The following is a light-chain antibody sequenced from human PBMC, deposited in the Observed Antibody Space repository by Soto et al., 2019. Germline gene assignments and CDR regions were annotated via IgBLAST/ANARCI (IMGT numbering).Light chain of an antibody. V-gene: IGLV2-23*02. CDR1: SSDVGSYNL. CDR3: CSYAGSRTHVL. J-gene: IGLJ2*01. CDR2: EVG. Sequence: QAALTQPASVSGSPGQSITISCIGTSSDVGSYNLVSWYQQHPGKAPKVLIYEVGERPSGVSNRFSGSKSRNTASLTISGLHAEDEAEYYCCSYAGSRTHVLFGGGTQLPVL.